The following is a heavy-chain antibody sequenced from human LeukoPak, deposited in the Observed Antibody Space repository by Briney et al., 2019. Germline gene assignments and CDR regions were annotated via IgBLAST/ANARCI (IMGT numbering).Heavy chain of an antibody. CDR1: GFTFSSYA. CDR3: ARAGIAAAGSPFDY. D-gene: IGHD6-13*01. CDR2: ISYDGSNK. J-gene: IGHJ4*02. V-gene: IGHV3-30*04. Sequence: GGSLRLSCAASGFTFSSYAMHWVRQAPGKGLEWVAVISYDGSNKYYADSVKGRFTISRDNSKNTLYLQMNSLRAEDTAVYYCARAGIAAAGSPFDYWGQGTLVTVS.